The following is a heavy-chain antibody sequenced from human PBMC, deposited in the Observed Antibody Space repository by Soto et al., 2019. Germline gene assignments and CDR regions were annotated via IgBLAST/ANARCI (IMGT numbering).Heavy chain of an antibody. D-gene: IGHD6-25*01. CDR3: TRKRDPREVDY. J-gene: IGHJ4*02. Sequence: PGGSLRLSCAASGFTFSDNSMKWVRQAPGKGLEWVSSISSTSIYIFYADSVKGRFTISRDNAKNSLFLQMNSLRVEDTAVYYCTRKRDPREVDYWGQGTLVTVSS. V-gene: IGHV3-21*01. CDR1: GFTFSDNS. CDR2: ISSTSIYI.